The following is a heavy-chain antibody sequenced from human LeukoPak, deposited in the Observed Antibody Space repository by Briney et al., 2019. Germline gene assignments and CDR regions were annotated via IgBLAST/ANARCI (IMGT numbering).Heavy chain of an antibody. V-gene: IGHV4-4*07. CDR2: IYTSGST. D-gene: IGHD3-22*01. J-gene: IGHJ6*03. Sequence: SETLSLTCTVSGGSISSYYWSWIRQPAGKGLEWIGRIYTSGSTNYNPSLKSRVTMSVDTSKNQFSLNLSSVTAADTAVYYCARGVVSGYFPHYSYYYVDVWGKGATVTVSS. CDR1: GGSISSYY. CDR3: ARGVVSGYFPHYSYYYVDV.